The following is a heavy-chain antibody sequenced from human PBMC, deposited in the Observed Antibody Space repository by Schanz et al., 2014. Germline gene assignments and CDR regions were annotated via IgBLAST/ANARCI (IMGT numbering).Heavy chain of an antibody. CDR1: GFAFSSFA. J-gene: IGHJ4*02. Sequence: EVQLMESGGGLVKPGGSLRLSCVASGFAFSSFAMTLVRQAPGRGLEWVSSISTSGTYMYIADSLKGRLTISRDDAKKSMYLQMNNLRAEDTAVYYCVRVSFADPRLYRGMDRDIDYWGQGTLVTVSA. CDR3: VRVSFADPRLYRGMDRDIDY. V-gene: IGHV3-21*01. CDR2: ISTSGTYM. D-gene: IGHD5-18*01.